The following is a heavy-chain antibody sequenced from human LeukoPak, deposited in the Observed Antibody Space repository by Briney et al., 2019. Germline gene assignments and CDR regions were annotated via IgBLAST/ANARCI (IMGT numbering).Heavy chain of an antibody. Sequence: GASVKVFCKTSGYTFTTFGITWVRQAPGQGLEWMGWFNPNSGGTNYAQKFQGRVTMTRDTSISTAYMELNRLRSDDTAVYYCARVGDTAMVGFFDYWGQGSLVTVSS. V-gene: IGHV1-2*02. CDR2: FNPNSGGT. CDR1: GYTFTTFG. D-gene: IGHD5-18*01. CDR3: ARVGDTAMVGFFDY. J-gene: IGHJ4*02.